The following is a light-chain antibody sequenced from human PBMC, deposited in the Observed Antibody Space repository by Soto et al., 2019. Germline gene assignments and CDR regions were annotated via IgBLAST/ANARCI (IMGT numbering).Light chain of an antibody. V-gene: IGLV1-40*01. J-gene: IGLJ1*01. CDR1: SSNIGAGYD. CDR2: GNS. Sequence: QSVLTQPPSVSGVPGQRVTISCTGSSSNIGAGYDVHWYQQLPGTAPKLLIYGNSNRPSGVPDRFSGSKSGTSASLAITGLQAEDEADYYCQSYDSSLSALFGTWTKLTVL. CDR3: QSYDSSLSAL.